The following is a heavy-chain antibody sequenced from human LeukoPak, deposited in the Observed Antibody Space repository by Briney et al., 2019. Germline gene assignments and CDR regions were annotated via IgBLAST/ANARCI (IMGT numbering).Heavy chain of an antibody. J-gene: IGHJ5*02. D-gene: IGHD3-16*02. CDR1: GGSISSGGYY. Sequence: PSETLSLTCTVSGGSISSGGYYWSWIRQPPGKGLGWIGYIYYSGSTYYNPSLKSRVTISVDTSKNQFSLKLSSVTAADTAVYYCARDGYDYVWGSYRRDLWGQGTLVTVSS. V-gene: IGHV4-30-4*08. CDR2: IYYSGST. CDR3: ARDGYDYVWGSYRRDL.